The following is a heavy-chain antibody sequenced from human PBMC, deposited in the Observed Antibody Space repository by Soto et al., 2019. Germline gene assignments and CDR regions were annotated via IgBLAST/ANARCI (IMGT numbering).Heavy chain of an antibody. V-gene: IGHV3-11*06. J-gene: IGHJ4*02. CDR2: SSNSGTFS. CDR3: ARSGDNYNRLDY. D-gene: IGHD1-1*01. Sequence: PGGSLRLSCEGSGFTFSDYYISWIRQVPGKGLEWISYSSNSGTFSRYADSVKGRFSISRDNTKNLLYLQMNSLRAEDTAVYYCARSGDNYNRLDYWGQGTPVTVSS. CDR1: GFTFSDYY.